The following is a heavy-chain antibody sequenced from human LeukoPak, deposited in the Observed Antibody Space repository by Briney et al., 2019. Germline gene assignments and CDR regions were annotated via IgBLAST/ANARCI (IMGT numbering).Heavy chain of an antibody. CDR3: ASGVVVITALGY. J-gene: IGHJ4*02. CDR2: INAGNGNA. D-gene: IGHD3-22*01. CDR1: GYTFTSYA. Sequence: GASVKVSCKASGYTFTSYAMHWVRQAPGQRLEWMGWINAGNGNAKYSQKFQGRVTITRDTSASTAYMELSSLRSEDTAVYYCASGVVVITALGYWGQGTLVTVSS. V-gene: IGHV1-3*01.